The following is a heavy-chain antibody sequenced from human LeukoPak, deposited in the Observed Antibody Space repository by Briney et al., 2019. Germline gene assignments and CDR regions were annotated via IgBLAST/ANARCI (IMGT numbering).Heavy chain of an antibody. Sequence: AGGSLRLSCAASGFTFSSHPMHCVRQAPGKGLEYVSRISSNGGSTYYADSVKGRFVISRDNSDNTMYLQMGSLRTEDMAVYYCARSSGSYGPFELWGQGALVTVSS. J-gene: IGHJ4*02. CDR3: ARSSGSYGPFEL. CDR2: ISSNGGST. D-gene: IGHD1-26*01. V-gene: IGHV3-64*02. CDR1: GFTFSSHP.